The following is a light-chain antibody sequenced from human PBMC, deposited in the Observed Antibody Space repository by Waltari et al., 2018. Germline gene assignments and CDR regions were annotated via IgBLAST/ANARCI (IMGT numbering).Light chain of an antibody. CDR2: KAS. CDR3: QHYDSYSAT. Sequence: DIQMTQSPSTLPASVGDRVTITCRASQSIPRWLAWYQQKPGRAPKLLSYKASILESGVPSRFSGGGSGTEFTLTISSLQPDDFATYYCQHYDSYSATFGRGTKVEIK. V-gene: IGKV1-5*03. CDR1: QSIPRW. J-gene: IGKJ4*02.